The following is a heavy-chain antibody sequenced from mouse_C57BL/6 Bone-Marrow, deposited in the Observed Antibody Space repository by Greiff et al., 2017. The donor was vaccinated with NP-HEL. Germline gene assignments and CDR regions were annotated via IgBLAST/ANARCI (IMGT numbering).Heavy chain of an antibody. Sequence: QVQLQQPGAELVKPGASVKLSCKASGYTFTSYWMHWVKQRPGQGLEWIGEIYPRSGNTYYNEKFKGKATLTADKSSSTAYMELRSLTSEDSAVYFCARWNWDVAMDYWGQGTSVTVSS. J-gene: IGHJ4*01. CDR1: GYTFTSYW. D-gene: IGHD4-1*01. CDR2: IYPRSGNT. CDR3: ARWNWDVAMDY. V-gene: IGHV1-64*01.